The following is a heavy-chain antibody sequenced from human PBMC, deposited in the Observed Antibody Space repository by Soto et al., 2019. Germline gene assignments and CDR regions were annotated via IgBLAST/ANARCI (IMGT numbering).Heavy chain of an antibody. D-gene: IGHD1-26*01. V-gene: IGHV1-8*01. CDR3: AKDQVGAYYFDY. Sequence: ASVKVSCKTSGYTFTSYDINWVRQATGQGLEWMGWMNPNSGNTGYAQKFQGRVTMTRDTSISTAYMELSSLRSEDTAVYYCAKDQVGAYYFDYWGQETLVTGSS. J-gene: IGHJ4*02. CDR1: GYTFTSYD. CDR2: MNPNSGNT.